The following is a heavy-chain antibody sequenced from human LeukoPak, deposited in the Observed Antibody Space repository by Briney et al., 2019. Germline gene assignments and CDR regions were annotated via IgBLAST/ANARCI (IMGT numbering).Heavy chain of an antibody. CDR1: GYSFTSYW. V-gene: IGHV5-51*01. Sequence: GESLKISCKGSGYSFTSYWIGWVRQMPGKGLEWMGIIYPGDSDTRYSPSFQGQVTISADTSISTAYLQWSSLKASDTAMYYCARDPNYYGSGSYYNPPGWFDPWGQGTLVTVSS. CDR3: ARDPNYYGSGSYYNPPGWFDP. J-gene: IGHJ5*02. D-gene: IGHD3-10*01. CDR2: IYPGDSDT.